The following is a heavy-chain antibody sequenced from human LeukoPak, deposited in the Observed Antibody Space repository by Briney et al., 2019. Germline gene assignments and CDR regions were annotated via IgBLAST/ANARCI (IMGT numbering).Heavy chain of an antibody. CDR1: GFTFSSYA. V-gene: IGHV3-23*01. CDR2: ISGSGGST. J-gene: IGHJ2*01. CDR3: AKCEAYYYDSSGYYEGYFDL. D-gene: IGHD3-22*01. Sequence: GGSLRLSCAASGFTFSSYAMRWVRQAPGKGLEWVSGISGSGGSTYNADSVKGRFTISRDNSKNALYLQMNSLRADDTAVYYCAKCEAYYYDSSGYYEGYFDLWGRGTLVIVSS.